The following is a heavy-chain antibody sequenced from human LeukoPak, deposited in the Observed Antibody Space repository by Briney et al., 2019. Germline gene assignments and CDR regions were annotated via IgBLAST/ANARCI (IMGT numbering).Heavy chain of an antibody. V-gene: IGHV3-9*01. CDR3: AKVAFGSGSSIFDY. J-gene: IGHJ4*02. D-gene: IGHD3-10*01. CDR2: ISWNSGSI. CDR1: GFTFDDYA. Sequence: GGSLRLSCAASGFTFDDYAMHWVRQAPGKGLEWVSGISWNSGSIGYADSVKGRFTISRDNAKNSLYLQMNSLRAEDTAVYYCAKVAFGSGSSIFDYWGQGTLVTVSS.